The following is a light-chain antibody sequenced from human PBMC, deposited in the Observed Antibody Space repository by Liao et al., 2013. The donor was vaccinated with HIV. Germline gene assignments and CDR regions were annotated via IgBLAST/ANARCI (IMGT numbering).Light chain of an antibody. CDR1: NIGSKS. V-gene: IGLV3-21*01. CDR3: QAWDSSTVV. CDR2: YDS. J-gene: IGLJ2*01. Sequence: SYVLTQPPSVSVAPGKTARITCGEYNIGSKSVHWYQQKPGQAPVLVIYYDSDRPSGIPERFSGSNSGNTATLTISRVEAGDEADYYCQAWDSSTVVFGGGTKLTVL.